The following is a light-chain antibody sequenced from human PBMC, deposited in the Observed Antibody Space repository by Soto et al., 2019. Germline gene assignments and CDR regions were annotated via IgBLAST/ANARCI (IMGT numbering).Light chain of an antibody. CDR2: LCS. V-gene: IGKV2-28*01. CDR3: MQALQTPR. CDR1: QSLLHSNGYNY. Sequence: DTVMTQSPLSLPVTPGEPASISCRSSQSLLHSNGYNYLDWYVQKPGQSPQLLIYLCSNRASGVPDRFSGSGSGTDFTLKISRVEAEDVGVYYCMQALQTPRFGQGTKLEIK. J-gene: IGKJ2*03.